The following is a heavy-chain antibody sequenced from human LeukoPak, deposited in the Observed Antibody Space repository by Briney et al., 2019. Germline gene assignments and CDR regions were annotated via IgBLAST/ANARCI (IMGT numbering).Heavy chain of an antibody. CDR2: IYSNGSP. Sequence: SETLSLTCSVSGGSINRYYFSWIRQPAGKGLEWIGRIYSNGSPDYNPSLKSRVTMSVDTSKNEVSLKLSSVTAADTAVYHCARAHASAYFDVFDIWGQGTMVTVSS. J-gene: IGHJ3*02. CDR1: GGSINRYY. D-gene: IGHD2-8*01. CDR3: ARAHASAYFDVFDI. V-gene: IGHV4-4*07.